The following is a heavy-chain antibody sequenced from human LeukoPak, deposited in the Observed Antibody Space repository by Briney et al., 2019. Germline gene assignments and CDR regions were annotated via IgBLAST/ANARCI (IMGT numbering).Heavy chain of an antibody. CDR1: GFTFSSYA. Sequence: PGGSLRLSCAASGFTFSSYAMSWVRQAPGKGLEWVSGISWNSGSIGYADSVKGRFTISRDNAKNSLYLQMNSLRAEDTALYYCAKYLTPSITPSYFDYWGQGTLVTVSS. V-gene: IGHV3-9*01. D-gene: IGHD1-14*01. J-gene: IGHJ4*02. CDR3: AKYLTPSITPSYFDY. CDR2: ISWNSGSI.